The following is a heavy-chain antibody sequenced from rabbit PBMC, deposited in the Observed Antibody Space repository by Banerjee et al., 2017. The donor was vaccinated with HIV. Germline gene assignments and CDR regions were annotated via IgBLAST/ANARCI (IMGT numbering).Heavy chain of an antibody. CDR1: GFSFSHYYY. J-gene: IGHJ4*01. CDR2: IDVGNGAT. V-gene: IGHV1S45*01. Sequence: QEQLEESGGGLVTPGGTLTLTCTASGFSFSHYYYMCWVRQAPGKGLEWIACIDVGNGATYYASWAKGRFTVSKTSSTTVTLQMTSLTAADTATYFCAKTGATGTAYGYAWTLWGPGTLVTVS. CDR3: AKTGATGTAYGYAWTL. D-gene: IGHD6-1*01.